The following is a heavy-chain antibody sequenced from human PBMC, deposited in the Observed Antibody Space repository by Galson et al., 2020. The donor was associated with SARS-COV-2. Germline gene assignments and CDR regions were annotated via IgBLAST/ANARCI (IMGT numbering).Heavy chain of an antibody. CDR1: GFTFSSYA. CDR3: ARDQGADYDYVCGSYLWGWVVP. Sequence: GESLKISCAASGFTFSSYAMHWVRQAPGKGLEWVAVISYDGSNKYYADSVKGRFTISRDNSKNTLYLQMNSLRAEDTAVYCCARDQGADYDYVCGSYLWGWVVPWGQGTRVTVSS. J-gene: IGHJ5*02. V-gene: IGHV3-30*04. D-gene: IGHD3-16*02. CDR2: ISYDGSNK.